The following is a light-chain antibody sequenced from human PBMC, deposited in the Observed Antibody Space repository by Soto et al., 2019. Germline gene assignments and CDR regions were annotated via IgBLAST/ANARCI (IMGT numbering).Light chain of an antibody. V-gene: IGKV3-15*01. CDR1: ESVSGN. CDR2: GAS. J-gene: IGKJ1*01. Sequence: EIVMTQSPATLSVSPGERATLSCRASESVSGNLAWYQQTPGQAPRLLILGASTRAIGIPARFRCSGSGTQFTLTITSQQSEDFAVYYCQQYNNWPRTFGQGTKVEIK. CDR3: QQYNNWPRT.